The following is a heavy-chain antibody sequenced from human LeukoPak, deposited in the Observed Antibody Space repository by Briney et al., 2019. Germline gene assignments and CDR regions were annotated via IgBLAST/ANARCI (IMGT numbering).Heavy chain of an antibody. CDR3: AKGSSGWYPHFDY. V-gene: IGHV3-23*01. J-gene: IGHJ4*02. Sequence: GGSLRLSCAASGFPFNLYGMTWVRQAPGKGLEWVSSIGSGDSTFYTDSVKGQFTISRDNSKNTVYLQMNSLRAEDTAAYYCAKGSSGWYPHFDYWGQGTLVTVSS. CDR1: GFPFNLYG. D-gene: IGHD6-19*01. CDR2: IGSGDST.